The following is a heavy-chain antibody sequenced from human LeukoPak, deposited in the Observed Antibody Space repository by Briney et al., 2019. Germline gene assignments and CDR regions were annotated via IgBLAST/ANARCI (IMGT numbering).Heavy chain of an antibody. CDR2: IYTNGGA. V-gene: IGHV4-61*02. J-gene: IGHJ4*02. CDR1: GDSVTSGSYY. Sequence: SQTLSLTCTVSGDSVTSGSYYWNWIRQPAGKGLEWIGRIYTNGGASYNPSLKSRVTISIDASKNQFSLKLSSVTAADTAVYYCAREPPGYWGQGILVTVSS. CDR3: AREPPGY.